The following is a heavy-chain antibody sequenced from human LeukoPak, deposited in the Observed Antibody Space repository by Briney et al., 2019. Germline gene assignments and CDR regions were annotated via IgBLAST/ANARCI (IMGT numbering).Heavy chain of an antibody. D-gene: IGHD2-15*01. CDR1: GFTFSSYW. J-gene: IGHJ4*02. CDR3: ARERREYCSGGSCYSYDY. CDR2: IKQDGSEK. V-gene: IGHV3-7*01. Sequence: GGSLRLSCAASGFTFSSYWMSWVRQAPGKGLEWVANIKQDGSEKYYVDSVKGRFTISRDNAKNSLYLQMNSLRAEDTAVYYCARERREYCSGGSCYSYDYWGQGTLVTVSS.